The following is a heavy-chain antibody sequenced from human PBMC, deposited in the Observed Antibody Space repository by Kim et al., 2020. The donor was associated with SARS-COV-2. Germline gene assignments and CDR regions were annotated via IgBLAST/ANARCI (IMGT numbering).Heavy chain of an antibody. CDR3: ARRREPAAFSYGMDV. J-gene: IGHJ6*02. V-gene: IGHV1-18*01. D-gene: IGHD2-2*01. Sequence: QKLQDRVPMTTDTSTSTAYMELRSLRSDDTAVYYCARRREPAAFSYGMDVWGQGTTVTVSS.